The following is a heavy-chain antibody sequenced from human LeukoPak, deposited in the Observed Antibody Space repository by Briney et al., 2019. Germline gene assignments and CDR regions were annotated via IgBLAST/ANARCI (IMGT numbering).Heavy chain of an antibody. Sequence: GGSLRLSCAASGFTFSSYSMNWVRQAPGKGLEWVSSISSSSSYIYYADSVKGRFTISRDNAKNSLYLQMNSLRAEDTAVYYCARVESTLDSSGWDPRDYFDYWGQGTLVTVSS. CDR1: GFTFSSYS. CDR3: ARVESTLDSSGWDPRDYFDY. V-gene: IGHV3-21*01. J-gene: IGHJ4*02. D-gene: IGHD6-19*01. CDR2: ISSSSSYI.